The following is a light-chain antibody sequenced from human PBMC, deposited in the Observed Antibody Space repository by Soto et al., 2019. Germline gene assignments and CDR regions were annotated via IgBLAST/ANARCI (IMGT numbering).Light chain of an antibody. J-gene: IGKJ5*01. Sequence: EIVLTQSPATLSVSPGERATLSCRASQSVSSDLAWYQQKPGQAPRLLIYGASKRATGIPDRFSGSGSGTDFTLTISRLEPEDFAVYYCQQYSPPITFGQGTRLEIK. CDR2: GAS. CDR1: QSVSSD. V-gene: IGKV3-20*01. CDR3: QQYSPPIT.